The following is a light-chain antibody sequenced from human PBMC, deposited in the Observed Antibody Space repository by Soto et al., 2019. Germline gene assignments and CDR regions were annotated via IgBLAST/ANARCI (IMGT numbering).Light chain of an antibody. Sequence: EILMTQSPATLSVSPGERVTLSCRASQSVSSKLAWYQQRPGQAPRLLIYAASTRATGVPSRFSGSGSGTEFIFTIISLQSEDNALYYCQQYYNWQPRFGQGTKVEIK. CDR3: QQYYNWQPR. V-gene: IGKV3-15*01. CDR1: QSVSSK. J-gene: IGKJ1*01. CDR2: AAS.